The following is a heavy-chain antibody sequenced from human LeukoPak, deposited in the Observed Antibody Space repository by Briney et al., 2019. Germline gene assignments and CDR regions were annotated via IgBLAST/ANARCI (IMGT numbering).Heavy chain of an antibody. CDR1: GGSISSGGYS. D-gene: IGHD5-18*01. CDR3: ARRVDTATLDY. CDR2: IYHSGST. Sequence: PSQTLSLTCAVSGGSISSGGYSWSWIRQPPGKGLEWIGYIYHSGSTYYNPSLKSRVTISVDTSKNQFSLKLSSVTAADTAVYYCARRVDTATLDYWGQGTLVTVSS. V-gene: IGHV4-30-2*03. J-gene: IGHJ4*02.